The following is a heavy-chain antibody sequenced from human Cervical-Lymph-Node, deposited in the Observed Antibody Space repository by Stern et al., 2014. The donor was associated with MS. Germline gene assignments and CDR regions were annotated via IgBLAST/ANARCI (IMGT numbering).Heavy chain of an antibody. CDR3: ASAHPATRRGYKGMNV. Sequence: QMQLVQSGSEVTKPGSSVNVTCKASGGTFRNFAVNWVRQAPGQGLEWVGGIIPVFGTPTYAQNFQGRLTIISDESTNTVYMELSSLTADDTATYFCASAHPATRRGYKGMNVWGQGTTIAVSS. V-gene: IGHV1-69*01. CDR2: IIPVFGTP. CDR1: GGTFRNFA. D-gene: IGHD2-2*01. J-gene: IGHJ6*02.